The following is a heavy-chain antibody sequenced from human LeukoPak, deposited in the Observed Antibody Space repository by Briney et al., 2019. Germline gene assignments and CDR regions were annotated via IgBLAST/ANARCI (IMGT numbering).Heavy chain of an antibody. CDR3: AKGGPARYSSPDEKKGLAFDI. J-gene: IGHJ3*02. D-gene: IGHD6-13*01. CDR1: GFTFSSYG. CDR2: IRYDGSNK. V-gene: IGHV3-30*02. Sequence: SGGSLRLSCAASGFTFSSYGMHWVRQAPGKGLEWVAFIRYDGSNKYYADSVKGRFTISRDNSKNTLYLQMNSLRAEDTAVYYCAKGGPARYSSPDEKKGLAFDIWGQGTMVTVSS.